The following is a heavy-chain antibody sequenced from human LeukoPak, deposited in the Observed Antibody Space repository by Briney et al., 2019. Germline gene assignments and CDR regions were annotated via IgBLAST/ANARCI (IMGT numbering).Heavy chain of an antibody. J-gene: IGHJ5*02. CDR3: ARDDRSVWHPKSWFDP. CDR1: GYSISSGYY. Sequence: SETLSLTCTVSGYSISSGYYWGWIRQPPGKGLEWIGSIYHSGSTYYNPSLKSRVAISVDTSKNQFSLKLSSVTAADTAVYYCARDDRSVWHPKSWFDPWGQGTLVTVSS. V-gene: IGHV4-38-2*02. CDR2: IYHSGST. D-gene: IGHD2-21*01.